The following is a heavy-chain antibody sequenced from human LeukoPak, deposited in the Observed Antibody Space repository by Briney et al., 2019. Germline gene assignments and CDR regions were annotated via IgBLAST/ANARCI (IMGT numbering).Heavy chain of an antibody. Sequence: GGSLRLSCAASGFTFSNYWMSWVRQAPGKGLEWVANIKQDGSEKYYVDSVKGRFTISRDNAKNSLYLQMNSLRAEDTAVYYCARAPMVRGPFYYYYGMDVWGQGTTVTVSS. CDR2: IKQDGSEK. D-gene: IGHD3-10*01. J-gene: IGHJ6*02. V-gene: IGHV3-7*01. CDR1: GFTFSNYW. CDR3: ARAPMVRGPFYYYYGMDV.